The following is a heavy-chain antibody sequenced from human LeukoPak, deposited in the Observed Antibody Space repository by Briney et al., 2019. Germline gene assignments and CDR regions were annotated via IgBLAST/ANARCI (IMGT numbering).Heavy chain of an antibody. Sequence: GESLKISCKGSGYNFAQYRISWVRQMPGKGLEWMGITHPGDSDTIYSPSFQGQATMSADKSISTAYLQWSSLKASDTAMYYCARLWGGIVAADDAFDVWGQGTMVTVSS. J-gene: IGHJ3*01. D-gene: IGHD1-26*01. CDR1: GYNFAQYR. CDR3: ARLWGGIVAADDAFDV. CDR2: THPGDSDT. V-gene: IGHV5-51*01.